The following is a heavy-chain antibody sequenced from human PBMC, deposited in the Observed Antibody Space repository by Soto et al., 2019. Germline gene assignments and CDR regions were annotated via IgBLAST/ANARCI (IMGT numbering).Heavy chain of an antibody. CDR3: AKDLWGYCSGGSCYDEGLR. D-gene: IGHD2-15*01. CDR1: GFTFSSYA. J-gene: IGHJ4*02. CDR2: ISGSGGST. V-gene: IGHV3-23*01. Sequence: EVQLLESGGGLVQPGGSLRLSCAASGFTFSSYAMSWVRKAPGKGLEWVSAISGSGGSTYYADSVKGRFTISRDNSKTTLYLQMNSVSAEDTAVYYCAKDLWGYCSGGSCYDEGLRWGQGTLVTVSS.